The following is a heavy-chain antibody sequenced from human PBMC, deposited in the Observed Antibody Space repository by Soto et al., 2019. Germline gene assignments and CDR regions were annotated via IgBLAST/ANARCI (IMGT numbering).Heavy chain of an antibody. V-gene: IGHV1-2*04. CDR3: ARLYCSSTSCRLDY. CDR2: INPNSGGT. Sequence: QVQLVQSGAEVKKPGASVKVSCKASVYTFTGYYMHWVRQAPGQGLEWMGGINPNSGGTNYAQKFQGWVTMTRDTSISTDYLELSRLRADDTDVYYCARLYCSSTSCRLDYWGQGTLVTVSS. J-gene: IGHJ4*02. D-gene: IGHD2-2*01. CDR1: VYTFTGYY.